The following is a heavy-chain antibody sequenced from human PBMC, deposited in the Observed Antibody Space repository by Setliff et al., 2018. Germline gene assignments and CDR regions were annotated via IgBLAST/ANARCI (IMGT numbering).Heavy chain of an antibody. D-gene: IGHD3-3*01. CDR3: ARVPNFWSGYSDY. V-gene: IGHV4-59*12. Sequence: SETLSLTCTVSGGSISSYYWSWIRQPPGKRLEWIGYIYYSGSTNYNPSLKSRVTISVDTSKNQFSLKLSSVTAADTAVYYCARVPNFWSGYSDYWGQGTLVTVSS. J-gene: IGHJ4*02. CDR1: GGSISSYY. CDR2: IYYSGST.